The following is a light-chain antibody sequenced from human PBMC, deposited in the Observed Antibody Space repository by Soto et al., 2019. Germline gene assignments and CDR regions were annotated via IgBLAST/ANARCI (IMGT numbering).Light chain of an antibody. Sequence: QSVLTQSPSASASLGASVKLTCTLSSGHSSYAIAWNQQQPETGPRYLMKLNSDGSHNKGDGIPDRFSGSSSGAERDLTISSLQSEDEADYYCQTWVTDFSVVFGGGTKLTVL. V-gene: IGLV4-69*01. CDR2: LNSDGSH. CDR3: QTWVTDFSVV. J-gene: IGLJ2*01. CDR1: SGHSSYA.